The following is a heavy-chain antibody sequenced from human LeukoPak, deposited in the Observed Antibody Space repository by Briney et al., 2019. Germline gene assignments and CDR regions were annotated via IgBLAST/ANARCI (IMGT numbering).Heavy chain of an antibody. V-gene: IGHV3-9*01. CDR3: AKDHRGGYSDFDY. CDR1: GFTFDDYA. CDR2: ISWNSGSI. Sequence: GRSLRLSCAASGFTFDDYAMHWVRHAPGKGLEWVSGISWNSGSIGYADSVKGRFTISRDNAKNSLYLQMNSLRAEDTALYYCAKDHRGGYSDFDYWGQGTLVTVSS. D-gene: IGHD2-21*01. J-gene: IGHJ4*02.